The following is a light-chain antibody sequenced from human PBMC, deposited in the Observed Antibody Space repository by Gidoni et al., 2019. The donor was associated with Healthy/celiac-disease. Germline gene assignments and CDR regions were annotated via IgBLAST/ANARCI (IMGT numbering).Light chain of an antibody. CDR2: GAS. V-gene: IGKV3-20*01. J-gene: IGKJ4*01. CDR3: QQYGSSPGT. Sequence: EIVLTPSPGTLSLSPGERATLSCRASQSVSSSYLAWYQQKPGQAPRLLIYGASSRATGIPDRFSGSGSGTDFTLTISRLEPEDCAVYYCQQYGSSPGTFGGGTKVEIK. CDR1: QSVSSSY.